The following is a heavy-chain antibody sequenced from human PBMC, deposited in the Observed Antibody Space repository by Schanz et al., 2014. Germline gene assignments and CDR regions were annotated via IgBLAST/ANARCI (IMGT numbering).Heavy chain of an antibody. V-gene: IGHV3-30*18. J-gene: IGHJ4*02. D-gene: IGHD2-2*01. CDR3: AKDSTHIDIVLVPTAIDY. CDR1: GFTFSSYG. CDR2: MSYDGSIK. Sequence: VQLVESGGGLVKPGGSLRLSCEASGFTFSSYGMHWVRQAPGKGLEWVAAMSYDGSIKYYGDSVKGRFTISRDNSKNTLYLHMNTLRSEDTAVYYCAKDSTHIDIVLVPTAIDYWGQGTLVTVSS.